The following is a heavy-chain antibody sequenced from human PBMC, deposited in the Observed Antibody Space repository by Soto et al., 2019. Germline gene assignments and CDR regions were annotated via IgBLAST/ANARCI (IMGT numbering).Heavy chain of an antibody. Sequence: GGSLRLSCAASGFTVSSNYMSWVRQAPGKGLEWVSVIYSGGSTYYADSVKGRFTISRDNSKNTLYLQMNSLRAEDTAVYYCAREATTDLAIYYYYYMDVWGKGTTVTVSS. CDR2: IYSGGST. V-gene: IGHV3-66*01. CDR3: AREATTDLAIYYYYYMDV. CDR1: GFTVSSNY. D-gene: IGHD1-26*01. J-gene: IGHJ6*03.